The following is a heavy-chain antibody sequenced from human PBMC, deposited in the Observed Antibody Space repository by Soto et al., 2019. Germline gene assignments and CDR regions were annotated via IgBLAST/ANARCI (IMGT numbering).Heavy chain of an antibody. V-gene: IGHV1-69*08. CDR2: IIPILGIA. J-gene: IGHJ5*02. CDR3: ARDEKGSWFDP. Sequence: QVQLVQSGAEVKKPGSSVKVSCKASGGTFSSYTISWVRQAHGQGLEWTGRIIPILGIANYAQKFQGRGTITADKSTSTAYMELSSLGSEDTAVYYWARDEKGSWFDPWGQGTLVTVSS. CDR1: GGTFSSYT.